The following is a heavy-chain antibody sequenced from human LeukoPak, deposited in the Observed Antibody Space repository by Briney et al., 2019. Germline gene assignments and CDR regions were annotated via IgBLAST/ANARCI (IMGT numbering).Heavy chain of an antibody. Sequence: PSETLSLTCTVSGGSISSSSYYWGWIRQPPGKGLEWIGSIYYSGSTYYNPSLQSRVTISVDTSKNQFSLKLSSVTAADTAVYYCASLYCSSTSCYAEYFQHWGQGTLVTVSS. CDR1: GGSISSSSYY. V-gene: IGHV4-39*01. CDR3: ASLYCSSTSCYAEYFQH. J-gene: IGHJ1*01. D-gene: IGHD2-2*01. CDR2: IYYSGST.